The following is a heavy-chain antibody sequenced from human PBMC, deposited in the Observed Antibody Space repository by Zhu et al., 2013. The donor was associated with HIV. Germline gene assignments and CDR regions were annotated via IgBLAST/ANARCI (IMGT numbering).Heavy chain of an antibody. V-gene: IGHV1-69*01. CDR1: GGTFSSYA. CDR3: ARDLADYDILTVKYNWFDP. D-gene: IGHD3-9*01. CDR2: IIPIFGTA. J-gene: IGHJ5*02. Sequence: QVQLVQSGAEVKKPGSSVKVSCKASGGTFSSYAISWVRQAPGQGLEWMGGIIPIFGTANYAQKFQGRVTITADESTSTAYMELSSLRSEDTAVYYCARDLADYDILTVKYNWFDPGAREPWSPSPQ.